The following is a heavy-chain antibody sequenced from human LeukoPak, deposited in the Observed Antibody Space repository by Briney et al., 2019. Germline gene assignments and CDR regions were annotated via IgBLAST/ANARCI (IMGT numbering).Heavy chain of an antibody. CDR2: ISSSSSYI. CDR1: GFTFSTHS. V-gene: IGHV3-21*01. Sequence: PGGSLRLSCAASGFTFSTHSMSWVRQAPGRGLEWVSSISSSSSYIYYADSVKGRFTISSDNAKNSLYLQMNSLRAEDTAMYYCARLLFTVTMKTDYWGQGTLVTVSS. CDR3: ARLLFTVTMKTDY. D-gene: IGHD4-17*01. J-gene: IGHJ4*02.